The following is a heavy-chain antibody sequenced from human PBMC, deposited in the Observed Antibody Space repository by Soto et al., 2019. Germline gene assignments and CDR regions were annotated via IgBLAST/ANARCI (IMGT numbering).Heavy chain of an antibody. Sequence: ASVKVSCKVSGYTLTELSMHWVRQAPGKGLEWMGGFDPEDGETIYAQKFQGRVTMTEDTSSDTAYVELGSLRSEDTAGYYCETDGLKRGGGILRYFDWLLGYWGQGTLVTVSS. J-gene: IGHJ4*02. CDR1: GYTLTELS. CDR3: ETDGLKRGGGILRYFDWLLGY. V-gene: IGHV1-24*01. CDR2: FDPEDGET. D-gene: IGHD3-9*01.